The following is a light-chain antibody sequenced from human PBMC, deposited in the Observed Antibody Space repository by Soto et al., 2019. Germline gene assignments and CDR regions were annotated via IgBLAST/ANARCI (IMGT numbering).Light chain of an antibody. V-gene: IGKV1-33*01. J-gene: IGKJ2*01. Sequence: DIPMTQSPSSLSASVGDRVTITCQASQDISNYLNWYQQKPGKAPKLLIYDASNLETGVPSRFSGSVSGTDFTFTISSLQPEYIATYYCQQYDNLPRYTFGQGTKLEIK. CDR3: QQYDNLPRYT. CDR1: QDISNY. CDR2: DAS.